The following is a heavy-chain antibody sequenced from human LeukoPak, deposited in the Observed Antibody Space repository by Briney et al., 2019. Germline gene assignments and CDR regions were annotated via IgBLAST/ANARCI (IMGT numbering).Heavy chain of an antibody. CDR2: ISGSGGST. CDR3: ARGDPHADL. J-gene: IGHJ5*02. V-gene: IGHV3-23*01. Sequence: PGGSLRLSCAASAFGFNIYAMSWVRQAPGKGLEWVSVISGSGGSTDYADSVKGRFTISRDNSNNTLYLQMNSLRVEDTGVYYCARGDPHADLWGQGTLVTVSS. CDR1: AFGFNIYA.